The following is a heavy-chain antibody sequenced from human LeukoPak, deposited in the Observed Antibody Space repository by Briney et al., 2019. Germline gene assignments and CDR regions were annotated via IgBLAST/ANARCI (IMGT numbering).Heavy chain of an antibody. Sequence: SETLSLTCTVSGGSISSSSYYWGWIRQPPGKGLEWIGSIYYSGSTYYNPSLKSRVTISVDTSKNQFSLKLSSVTAADTAVYYCARVKGYSYGRLYYYYGMDVWGQGTTVTVSS. CDR3: ARVKGYSYGRLYYYYGMDV. J-gene: IGHJ6*02. V-gene: IGHV4-39*07. D-gene: IGHD5-18*01. CDR1: GGSISSSSYY. CDR2: IYYSGST.